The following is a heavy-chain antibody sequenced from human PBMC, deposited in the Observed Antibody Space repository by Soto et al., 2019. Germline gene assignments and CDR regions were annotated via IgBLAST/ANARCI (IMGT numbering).Heavy chain of an antibody. Sequence: QVQLQESGPGLVKPSETLSLTCTVSGGSISSYYWSWIRQPPGKGLVWIGYIYYSGSTNFNPSLKSRVTISVDTSKNQFSLKLSSVTAADTAVYYCAGGRTVTNGYFDLWGRGTLVTVSS. J-gene: IGHJ2*01. CDR3: AGGRTVTNGYFDL. CDR1: GGSISSYY. D-gene: IGHD4-17*01. V-gene: IGHV4-59*01. CDR2: IYYSGST.